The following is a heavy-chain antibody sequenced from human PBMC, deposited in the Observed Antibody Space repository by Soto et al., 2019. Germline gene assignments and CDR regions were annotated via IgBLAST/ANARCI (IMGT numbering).Heavy chain of an antibody. J-gene: IGHJ4*02. CDR3: ARGPDDSDVPRWDH. CDR1: GYNFNQYY. CDR2: INLRGGTT. Sequence: QVQLVQSGPEVRKPGASVRLSCATSGYNFNQYYIHWVRQAPGQGLEWMGIINLRGGTTEYAHKFRGRVTVTGDTSTRTDYMELSRLRSEDTAVYFCARGPDDSDVPRWDHWGQGTLITVSS. V-gene: IGHV1-46*02. D-gene: IGHD4-17*01.